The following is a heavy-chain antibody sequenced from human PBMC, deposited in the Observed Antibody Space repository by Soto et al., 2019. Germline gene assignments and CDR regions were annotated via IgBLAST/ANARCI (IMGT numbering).Heavy chain of an antibody. CDR1: GGSISSYY. V-gene: IGHV4-59*01. Sequence: SETLSLTFTVSGGSISSYYWSWIRQPPGKGLEWIGYIYYSGSTNYNPSLKSRVTISVDTSKNQFSLKLSSVTAADTAVYYCARDTYYYDSSGYSINWFDPWGQGTLVTVSS. CDR2: IYYSGST. J-gene: IGHJ5*02. CDR3: ARDTYYYDSSGYSINWFDP. D-gene: IGHD3-22*01.